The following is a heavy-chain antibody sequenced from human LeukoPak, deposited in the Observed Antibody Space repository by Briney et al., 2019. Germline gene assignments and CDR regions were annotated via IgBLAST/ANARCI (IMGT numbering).Heavy chain of an antibody. CDR2: IWYDGSNK. J-gene: IGHJ6*02. V-gene: IGHV3-33*03. CDR1: GFTFSSYG. Sequence: PGGSLRLSCAASGFTFSSYGMHWVRQAPGKGLEWVAVIWYDGSNKYYADSVKGRFTISRDNSKNTLYLQTNSLRAEDTGVFYCAKERVDGDYVYYYYGMDVWGQGTTVTVS. D-gene: IGHD4-17*01. CDR3: AKERVDGDYVYYYYGMDV.